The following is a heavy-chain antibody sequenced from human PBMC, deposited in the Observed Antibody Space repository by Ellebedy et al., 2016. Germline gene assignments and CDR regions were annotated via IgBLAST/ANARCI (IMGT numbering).Heavy chain of an antibody. Sequence: GESLKISCKASGYSFTSHWIAWVRQMPGKGLEWMGIIYPGDSDTRYSPSFQGQVTISADKSISTAYLQWTSLKVSDTAMYYCARHILAAGTPPWLDPWGQGTLVTVSS. D-gene: IGHD6-19*01. CDR3: ARHILAAGTPPWLDP. CDR1: GYSFTSHW. V-gene: IGHV5-51*01. J-gene: IGHJ5*02. CDR2: IYPGDSDT.